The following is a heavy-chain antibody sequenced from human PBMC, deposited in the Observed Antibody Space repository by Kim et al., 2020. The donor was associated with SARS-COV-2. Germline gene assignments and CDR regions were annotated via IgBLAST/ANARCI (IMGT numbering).Heavy chain of an antibody. Sequence: ASVKVSCKASGYTFTSYYIHWVRQAPGQGLEWMGIINPNGAGTNYAQKFQGRLTMTSDTSTSTVSLELSSLTSEDTAIYYCARRTGWYWGQGTQGTASS. J-gene: IGHJ4*02. CDR3: ARRTGWY. D-gene: IGHD6-19*01. CDR2: INPNGAGT. CDR1: GYTFTSYY. V-gene: IGHV1-46*01.